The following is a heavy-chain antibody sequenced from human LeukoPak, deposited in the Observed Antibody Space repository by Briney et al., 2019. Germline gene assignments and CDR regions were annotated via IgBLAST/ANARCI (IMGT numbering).Heavy chain of an antibody. V-gene: IGHV3-48*03. D-gene: IGHD1-26*01. Sequence: GGSLRLSCAASGFTFSSYEMNWVRQAPGKGLEWVSYISSSGSTIYYADSVKGRFTISRDNSKNTLYLQMNSLRAEDTAVYYCAKDLHSGSPRSAFDYWGQGTLVTVSS. J-gene: IGHJ4*02. CDR3: AKDLHSGSPRSAFDY. CDR1: GFTFSSYE. CDR2: ISSSGSTI.